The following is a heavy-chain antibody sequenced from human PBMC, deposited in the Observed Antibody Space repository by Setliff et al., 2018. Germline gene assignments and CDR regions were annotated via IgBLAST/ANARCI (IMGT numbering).Heavy chain of an antibody. CDR2: ISPYNGDA. J-gene: IGHJ4*02. D-gene: IGHD2-15*01. CDR1: GYNFITFG. CDR3: TRGRGPRVVVAVPLDF. Sequence: ASVKVSCKTSGYNFITFGVNWVRQVPGQGFEWMGWISPYNGDADYAQKFQGRVTLTTDTSTGTAYMELRALSSDDTAIYYCTRGRGPRVVVAVPLDFWDQGTLVTVSS. V-gene: IGHV1-18*01.